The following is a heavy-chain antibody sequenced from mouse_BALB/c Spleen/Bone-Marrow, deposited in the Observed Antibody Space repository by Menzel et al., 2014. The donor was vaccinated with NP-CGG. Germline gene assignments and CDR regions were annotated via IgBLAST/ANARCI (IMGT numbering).Heavy chain of an antibody. CDR2: IDPANGNT. V-gene: IGHV14-3*02. CDR3: ARYRYGWYFDV. J-gene: IGHJ1*01. Sequence: EVQLQESGAELVKPGASVKLSCTASGFNIKDTYMHWVKQRPEQGLEWIGRIDPANGNTKYDPKFQGKATITADTSSNTAYLQLSSLTSEDTAVYYCARYRYGWYFDVWGAGTTVTVSS. CDR1: GFNIKDTY. D-gene: IGHD2-14*01.